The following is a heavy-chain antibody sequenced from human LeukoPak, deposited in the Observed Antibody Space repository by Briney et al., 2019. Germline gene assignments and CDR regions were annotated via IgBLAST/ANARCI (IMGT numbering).Heavy chain of an antibody. CDR1: GGSVSSSSYY. V-gene: IGHV4-39*01. D-gene: IGHD3-22*01. CDR3: ARAGYDSSGLY. CDR2: IYYSGST. Sequence: SETLSLTCTVSGGSVSSSSYYWGWIRQPPGKGLEWIGSIYYSGSTYYNPSLKSRVTISVDTSKNQFSLKLSSVTAADTAVYYCARAGYDSSGLYWGQGTLVTVSP. J-gene: IGHJ4*02.